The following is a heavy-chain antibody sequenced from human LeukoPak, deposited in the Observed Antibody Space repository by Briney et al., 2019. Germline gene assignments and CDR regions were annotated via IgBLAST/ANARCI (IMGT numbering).Heavy chain of an antibody. CDR2: IKQGGSEK. D-gene: IGHD2-2*01. J-gene: IGHJ6*02. V-gene: IGHV3-7*01. CDR3: AREGCSSTSCYRVPYYYYYYGMDV. Sequence: TGGSLRLSCAASGFTFSSYWMSWVRQAPGKGLEWVANIKQGGSEKYYVDSVKGRFTISRDNAKNSLYLQMNSLRAEDTAVYYCAREGCSSTSCYRVPYYYYYYGMDVWGQGTTVTVSS. CDR1: GFTFSSYW.